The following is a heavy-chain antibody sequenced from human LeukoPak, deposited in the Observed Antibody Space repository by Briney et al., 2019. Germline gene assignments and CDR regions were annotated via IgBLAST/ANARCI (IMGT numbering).Heavy chain of an antibody. CDR2: ISWNSGSI. V-gene: IGHV3-9*01. CDR1: GFTLDDYA. CDR3: VKGDFDWLPCDY. D-gene: IGHD3-9*01. J-gene: IGHJ4*02. Sequence: GRSLRLSCAASGFTLDDYAMHWVRQAPGKGLEWVSGISWNSGSIGYADSVKGRFTISRDNAKNSLYLQMNSLRAEDTALYYCVKGDFDWLPCDYWGQGTLVTVSS.